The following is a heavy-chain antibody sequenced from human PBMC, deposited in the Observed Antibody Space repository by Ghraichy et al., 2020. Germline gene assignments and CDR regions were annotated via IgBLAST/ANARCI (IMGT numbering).Heavy chain of an antibody. J-gene: IGHJ6*02. D-gene: IGHD2-2*02. CDR3: AYCSSTSCYTRYYYYGMDV. CDR2: ISGSGGST. Sequence: GGSLRLSCAASGFTFSSYAMSWVRQAPGKGLEWVSAISGSGGSTYYADSVKGRFTISRDNSKNTLYLQMNSLRAEDTAVYYCAYCSSTSCYTRYYYYGMDVWGQGTTVTVSS. V-gene: IGHV3-23*01. CDR1: GFTFSSYA.